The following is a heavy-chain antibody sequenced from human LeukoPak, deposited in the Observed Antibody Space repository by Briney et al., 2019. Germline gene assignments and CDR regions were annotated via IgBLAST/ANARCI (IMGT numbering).Heavy chain of an antibody. D-gene: IGHD2-2*01. V-gene: IGHV4-39*01. CDR2: IYYSGNT. CDR3: ARTPDIVVVPAAMDDAFDI. Sequence: SETLSLTCTVSGVSISSSNSYWGWIRQPPGKGLEWIGSIYYSGNTYYNASLKSQVSISIDTSKNQFSLKVTSVTAADTAVYYCARTPDIVVVPAAMDDAFDIWGQGTMVTVSS. CDR1: GVSISSSNSY. J-gene: IGHJ3*02.